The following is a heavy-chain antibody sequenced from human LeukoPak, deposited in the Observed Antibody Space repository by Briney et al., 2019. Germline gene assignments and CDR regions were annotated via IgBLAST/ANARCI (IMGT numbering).Heavy chain of an antibody. D-gene: IGHD3-10*01. V-gene: IGHV4-59*01. CDR3: ARFHGFGELFSYGMDV. J-gene: IGHJ6*02. CDR1: GGSIISYS. Sequence: SETLSLTCTVSGGSIISYSWSWIRQPPGKGLEWIGYIYYIGSTKYNPSLKSRVTISVDTSKNVLSLKLSSVTAADTAVYHCARFHGFGELFSYGMDVWGQGTTVTVSS. CDR2: IYYIGST.